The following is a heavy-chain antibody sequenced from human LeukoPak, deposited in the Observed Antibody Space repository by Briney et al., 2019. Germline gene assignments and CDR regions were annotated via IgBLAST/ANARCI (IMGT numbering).Heavy chain of an antibody. D-gene: IGHD3-10*01. CDR2: IYYSGST. Sequence: PSETLSLTCTVSGGSISSYYWSWIRQPPGKGLEWIGYIYYSGSTYYNPSLKSRVTISVDTSKNQFSLKLSSVTAADTAVYYCARGSGYGSGSYYDRIYYYYYYYMDVWGKGTTVTISS. CDR1: GGSISSYY. J-gene: IGHJ6*03. CDR3: ARGSGYGSGSYYDRIYYYYYYYMDV. V-gene: IGHV4-59*08.